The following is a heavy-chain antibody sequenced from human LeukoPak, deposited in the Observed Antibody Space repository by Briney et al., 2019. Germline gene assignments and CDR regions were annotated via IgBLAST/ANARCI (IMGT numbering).Heavy chain of an antibody. V-gene: IGHV3-21*01. CDR1: GFTFSSYS. CDR3: ARALDSSGYYYADY. J-gene: IGHJ4*02. D-gene: IGHD3-22*01. CDR2: ISSSSSYI. Sequence: GGSLRLSCAASGFTFSSYSMNWVRQAPGKGLEWVSSISSSSSYIYYADSVKGRFTISRDNAKNSLYLQMNSLRAEDTAVYYCARALDSSGYYYADYWGQGTLVTVSS.